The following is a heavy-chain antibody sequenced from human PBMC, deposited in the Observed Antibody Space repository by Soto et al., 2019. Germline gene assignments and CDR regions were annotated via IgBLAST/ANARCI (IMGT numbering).Heavy chain of an antibody. D-gene: IGHD3-3*01. CDR1: GYTFTSYG. V-gene: IGHV1-18*01. CDR3: ASPAPYYDFWSGYPPDYYYYGMDV. Sequence: ASVKVSCKASGYTFTSYGICWVRQAPGQGLEWMGWISAYNGNTNYAQKLQGRVTMTTDTSTSTAYMELRSLRSDDTAVYYCASPAPYYDFWSGYPPDYYYYGMDVWGQGTTVTVSS. J-gene: IGHJ6*02. CDR2: ISAYNGNT.